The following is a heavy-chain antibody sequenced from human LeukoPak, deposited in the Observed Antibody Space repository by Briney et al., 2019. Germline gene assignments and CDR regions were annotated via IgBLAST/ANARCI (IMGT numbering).Heavy chain of an antibody. D-gene: IGHD3-10*01. V-gene: IGHV3-7*01. CDR3: AGRSGSFDQ. J-gene: IGHJ4*02. Sequence: GGSLRLSCAASGFTFRNYWMSWVRQAPGKGLEWVANIKQDGSKKNYLDSVKGRSTISRDNSQNSLYLQMNSLRVEDTAVYYCAGRSGSFDQWGQGTLVTVSS. CDR1: GFTFRNYW. CDR2: IKQDGSKK.